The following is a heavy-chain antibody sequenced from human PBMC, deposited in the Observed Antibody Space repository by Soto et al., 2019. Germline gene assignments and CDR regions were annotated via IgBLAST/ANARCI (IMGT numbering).Heavy chain of an antibody. CDR3: ARWRNIVVDSNWFDP. CDR2: ISAYNGNT. V-gene: IGHV1-18*01. J-gene: IGHJ5*02. Sequence: GASVKVSCKASGYTFTSYGISWVRQAPGQGLERMGWISAYNGNTNYAQKLQGRVTMTTDTSTSTAYMELRSLRSDDTAVYYCARWRNIVVDSNWFDPWGQGTLVTVSS. D-gene: IGHD2-2*01. CDR1: GYTFTSYG.